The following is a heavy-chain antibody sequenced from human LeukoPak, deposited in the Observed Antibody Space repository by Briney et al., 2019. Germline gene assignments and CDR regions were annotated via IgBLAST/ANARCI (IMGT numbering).Heavy chain of an antibody. CDR1: GFTFSSYS. D-gene: IGHD2-15*01. Sequence: GGSLRLSCAASGFTFSSYSMNWVRQAPGKGLEWVSSISSSSSYIYYADSVKGRFTIPRDNAKNSLYLQMNSLRAEDTAVYYCARVSCSGGSCYVFDYWGQGTLVTVSS. CDR3: ARVSCSGGSCYVFDY. V-gene: IGHV3-21*01. CDR2: ISSSSSYI. J-gene: IGHJ4*02.